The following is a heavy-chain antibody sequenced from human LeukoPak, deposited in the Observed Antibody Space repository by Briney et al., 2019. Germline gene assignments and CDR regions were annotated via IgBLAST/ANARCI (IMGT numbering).Heavy chain of an antibody. Sequence: PGGSLRLSCAASGFTFSSYSMNWVRQAPGKGLEWVSYISSSSSTIYYADSVKGRFTISRDNAKNSLCLQMNSLRAEDTAVYYCASGFDDYVWGSYRQHNWFDPWGQGTLVTVSS. D-gene: IGHD3-16*02. CDR3: ASGFDDYVWGSYRQHNWFDP. CDR2: ISSSSSTI. CDR1: GFTFSSYS. V-gene: IGHV3-48*01. J-gene: IGHJ5*02.